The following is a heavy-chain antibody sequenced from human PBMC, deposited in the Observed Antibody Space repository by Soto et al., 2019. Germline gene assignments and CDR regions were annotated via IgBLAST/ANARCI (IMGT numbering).Heavy chain of an antibody. D-gene: IGHD3-10*01. J-gene: IGHJ4*02. CDR2: INHSGST. Sequence: HVQLQQWGAGLLKPSETLSLTCAVYGGSFSGYYWSWIRHPPWKGLECIGEINHSGSTNYNPSLRSRVTITVEPSKHKFSLKLSSVTTADTAVYYGARGLHYYGSGSYCTLDYWGQGTLVTVSS. V-gene: IGHV4-34*01. CDR3: ARGLHYYGSGSYCTLDY. CDR1: GGSFSGYY.